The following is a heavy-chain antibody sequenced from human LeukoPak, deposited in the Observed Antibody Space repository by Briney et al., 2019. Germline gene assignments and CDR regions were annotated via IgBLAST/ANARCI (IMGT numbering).Heavy chain of an antibody. CDR3: ARDLRYSYGYRPTATLGY. J-gene: IGHJ4*02. CDR2: TIPIFGTA. Sequence: ASVKVSCMASGGTFSSYAISWVRQAPGQGLEWMGGTIPIFGTANYAQKFQGRVTLTADKSTSTAYMELSSLRSEDTAVYYCARDLRYSYGYRPTATLGYWGQGTLVTVSS. D-gene: IGHD5-18*01. V-gene: IGHV1-69*06. CDR1: GGTFSSYA.